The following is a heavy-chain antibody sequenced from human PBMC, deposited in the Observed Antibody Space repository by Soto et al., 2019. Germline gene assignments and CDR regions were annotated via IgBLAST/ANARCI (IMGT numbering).Heavy chain of an antibody. CDR2: IVPAFGTP. CDR1: GGTFSNYA. J-gene: IGHJ6*02. Sequence: ASVKVSCKASGGTFSNYAISWVRRAPGQGLEWMGGIVPAFGTPNYAQNLQGRITITADDSTTTVYMDLSSLRSEDTAVYYCARGATIFGVAAYSYYEMEVWGQGTTVTVSS. CDR3: ARGATIFGVAAYSYYEMEV. V-gene: IGHV1-69*13. D-gene: IGHD3-3*01.